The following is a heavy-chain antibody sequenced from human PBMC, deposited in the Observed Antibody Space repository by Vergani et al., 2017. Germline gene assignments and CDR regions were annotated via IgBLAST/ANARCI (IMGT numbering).Heavy chain of an antibody. CDR1: GFSLSTSGMR. J-gene: IGHJ3*02. Sequence: QVTLKESGPALVKPTQTLTLTCTFSGFSLSTSGMRVSWIRQPPGKALEWLARIDWDDDKFYSTSLKTRLTISKDTSKNQVVLTMTNMDPVDTATYYCARIPSYGSGSSDGFDIWGQGTMVTVSS. V-gene: IGHV2-70*04. CDR3: ARIPSYGSGSSDGFDI. CDR2: IDWDDDK. D-gene: IGHD3-10*01.